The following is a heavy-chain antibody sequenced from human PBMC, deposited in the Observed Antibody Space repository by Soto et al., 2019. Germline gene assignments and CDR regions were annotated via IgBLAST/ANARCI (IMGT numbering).Heavy chain of an antibody. V-gene: IGHV3-15*01. Sequence: EVQLVESGGGLVKPGGSLRLSCAASGFTFSNAWMSWVRQAPGKGLEWVGRIKSKTDGGTTDYAAPVNGRFTISRDDSNNTLYLQMNSLKTEDTAVYYCTTYPRGVAARQADFDYWGQGTLVTVSS. CDR3: TTYPRGVAARQADFDY. J-gene: IGHJ4*02. CDR2: IKSKTDGGTT. CDR1: GFTFSNAW. D-gene: IGHD6-6*01.